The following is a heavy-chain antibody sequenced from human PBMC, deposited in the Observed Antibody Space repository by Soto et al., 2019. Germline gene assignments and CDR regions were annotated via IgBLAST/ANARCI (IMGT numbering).Heavy chain of an antibody. CDR2: ISSSSSYI. Sequence: GGSLRLSCAASGFTFSSYSMNWVRQAPGKGLEWVSSISSSSSYIYYADSVKGRFTISRDNAKNSLYLQMNSLRAEDTAVYYCARARDRLIVVVPYYYYGMDVWGQGTTVTVSS. V-gene: IGHV3-21*01. J-gene: IGHJ6*02. D-gene: IGHD2-2*01. CDR1: GFTFSSYS. CDR3: ARARDRLIVVVPYYYYGMDV.